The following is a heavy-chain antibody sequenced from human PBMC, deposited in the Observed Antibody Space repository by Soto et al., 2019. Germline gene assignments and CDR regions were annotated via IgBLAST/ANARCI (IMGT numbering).Heavy chain of an antibody. CDR2: IYSGGDT. D-gene: IGHD4-17*01. CDR3: ARNIPVTPLGY. V-gene: IGHV3-66*01. CDR1: GFSVSNNY. J-gene: IGHJ4*02. Sequence: EVQLVESGGGLVQPGGSLRLSCAASGFSVSNNYMSWVRQAPGKGLECVSLIYSGGDTYYVDSVKGRFSISRDSSKNTLYLQMNSLRAEDSAVYYCARNIPVTPLGYWGQGTVVTVAS.